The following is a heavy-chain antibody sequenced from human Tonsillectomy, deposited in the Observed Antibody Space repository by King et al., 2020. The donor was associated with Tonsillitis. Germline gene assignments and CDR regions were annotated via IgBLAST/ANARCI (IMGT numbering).Heavy chain of an antibody. CDR3: ARVLWI. Sequence: VQLQQWGAGLLKPSDTLSLSCAVYGGSLSGFYWTWIRQPPGKGLEWIGEINHSGEPKYHPSLKGRVTISVDTSENQFSLKLSSVTAADTAVYYCARVLWIWGRGTLVTVSS. CDR1: GGSLSGFY. CDR2: INHSGEP. V-gene: IGHV4-34*01. D-gene: IGHD2-21*01. J-gene: IGHJ4*02.